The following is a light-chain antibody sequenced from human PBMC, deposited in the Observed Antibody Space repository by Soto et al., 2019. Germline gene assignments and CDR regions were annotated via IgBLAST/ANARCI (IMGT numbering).Light chain of an antibody. J-gene: IGLJ1*01. V-gene: IGLV2-23*01. Sequence: QSVLTQPASVSGSPGQSITISCTGTSSDVGSYTLVSWYQVHPGKAPKLLTYEDNERPSGVSNRFSGSKSGNTASLTISGLQAEVEADYYCCSFAGSITPYVFGTGTKVTVL. CDR3: CSFAGSITPYV. CDR1: SSDVGSYTL. CDR2: EDN.